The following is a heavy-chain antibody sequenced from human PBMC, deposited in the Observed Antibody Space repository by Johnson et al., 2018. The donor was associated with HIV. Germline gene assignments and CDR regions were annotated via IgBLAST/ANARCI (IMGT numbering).Heavy chain of an antibody. CDR2: IYSGGDT. J-gene: IGHJ3*02. D-gene: IGHD3-10*01. CDR1: GFTVSSNY. V-gene: IGHV3-66*01. CDR3: ARAPGFSRAFDI. Sequence: VQLVESGGGVVQPGGSLRLSCAVSGFTVSSNYITWVRQAPGKGLEWISVIYSGGDTYYADSVKGRFTISRDDSKNTLYLQMNRLTAEDTAVYYCARAPGFSRAFDIWGQGTMVTVSS.